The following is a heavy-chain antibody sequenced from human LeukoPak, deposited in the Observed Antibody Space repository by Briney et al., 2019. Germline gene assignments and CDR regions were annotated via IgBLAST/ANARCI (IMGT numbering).Heavy chain of an antibody. CDR1: GGSFSGYY. CDR3: ARLGYCSSTSCSYYGMDV. J-gene: IGHJ6*02. V-gene: IGHV4-34*01. CDR2: INHSGST. Sequence: PSETLSLTCTVYGGSFSGYYWSWIRQPPGKGLEWIGEINHSGSTNYNPSLKSRVTISVDTSKNQFSLKLSSVTAADTAVYYCARLGYCSSTSCSYYGMDVWGQGTTVTVSS. D-gene: IGHD2-2*01.